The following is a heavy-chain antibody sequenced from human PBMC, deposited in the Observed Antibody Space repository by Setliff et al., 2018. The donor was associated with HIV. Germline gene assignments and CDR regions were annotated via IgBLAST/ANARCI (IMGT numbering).Heavy chain of an antibody. CDR3: AREPAGSGSGSFGF. D-gene: IGHD3-10*01. CDR1: GYTFTSYD. Sequence: ASVKVSCKASGYTFTSYDINWVRQAPGQGLEWMGIINPNGGSTTYAQKFQGRVTMTRDTSTSTVYMELSSLRSEDTAVYYCAREPAGSGSGSFGFWGQGTLVTVSS. CDR2: INPNGGST. J-gene: IGHJ4*02. V-gene: IGHV1-46*01.